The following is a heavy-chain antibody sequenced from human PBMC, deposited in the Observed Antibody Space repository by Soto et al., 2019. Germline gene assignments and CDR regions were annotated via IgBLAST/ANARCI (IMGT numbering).Heavy chain of an antibody. D-gene: IGHD2-15*01. CDR2: IYYSGST. CDR1: GGSIGSSGGC. V-gene: IGHV4-39*01. Sequence: SETLSVSWSVAGGSIGSSGGCWGWIRQPPGKGLEWIGSIYYSGSTYYNPSLKSRVTISVDTSKNQFSLKLSSVTAADTAVYYCASFHCSGGSCYSGEYGMDVWGQGTTVTVSS. J-gene: IGHJ6*02. CDR3: ASFHCSGGSCYSGEYGMDV.